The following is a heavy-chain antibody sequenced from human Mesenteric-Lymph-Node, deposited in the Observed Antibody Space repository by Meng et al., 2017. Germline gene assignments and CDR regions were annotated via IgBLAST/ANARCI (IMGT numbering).Heavy chain of an antibody. D-gene: IGHD3-10*01. CDR3: ARGQIWFGELLPHFDY. CDR2: ISAYNGNT. CDR1: GYTFTSYC. Sequence: GQLVKSGAEVKKLGASVKVPCKASGYTFTSYCISWVRQAPGQGLEWMGWISAYNGNTNYAQKLQGRVTMTTDTSTSTAYMELRSLRSDDTAVYYCARGQIWFGELLPHFDYWGQGTLVTVSS. J-gene: IGHJ4*02. V-gene: IGHV1-18*01.